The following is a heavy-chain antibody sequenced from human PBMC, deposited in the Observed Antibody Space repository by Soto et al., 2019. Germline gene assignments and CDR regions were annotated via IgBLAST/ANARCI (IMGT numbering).Heavy chain of an antibody. CDR2: TIPILGIA. V-gene: IGHV1-69*02. J-gene: IGHJ3*02. D-gene: IGHD2-8*01. CDR1: GGTFSSYT. CDR3: ARAKRAGVVRDAFDI. Sequence: QVQLVQSGAEVKKPGSSVKVSCKASGGTFSSYTISWVRQAPGQGLEWMGRTIPILGIANYAQKFQGRITITADKSTTTAYMEVSSLRSEYTAVYYCARAKRAGVVRDAFDIWGQGTMVTVSS.